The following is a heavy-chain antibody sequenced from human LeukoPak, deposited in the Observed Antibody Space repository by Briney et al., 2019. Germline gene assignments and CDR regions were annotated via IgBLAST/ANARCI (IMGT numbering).Heavy chain of an antibody. CDR3: ARVLSGSSYDFWSGSNFDY. V-gene: IGHV3-53*01. CDR2: IYSGGST. CDR1: GFTVSSNY. Sequence: PGGSLRLSCAASGFTVSSNYMSWVRQAPGKGLEWVSVIYSGGSTYYADSVKGRFTISRDYSKNTLYLQMNSLRAEDTAVYYCARVLSGSSYDFWSGSNFDYWGQGTLVTVSS. D-gene: IGHD3-3*01. J-gene: IGHJ4*02.